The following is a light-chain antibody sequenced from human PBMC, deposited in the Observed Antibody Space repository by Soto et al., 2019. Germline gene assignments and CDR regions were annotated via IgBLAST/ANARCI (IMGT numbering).Light chain of an antibody. CDR3: QQYGSSLIT. Sequence: IMMTQSPAALSVTPRERATLSCRASQRVSSNVAWYQPKPGQAPRLLLYGASARATGVPARFSGSGSGTQFTLTISRVEPEDFAVYYCQQYGSSLITSGRGTRLEI. CDR1: QRVSSN. CDR2: GAS. J-gene: IGKJ5*01. V-gene: IGKV3-15*01.